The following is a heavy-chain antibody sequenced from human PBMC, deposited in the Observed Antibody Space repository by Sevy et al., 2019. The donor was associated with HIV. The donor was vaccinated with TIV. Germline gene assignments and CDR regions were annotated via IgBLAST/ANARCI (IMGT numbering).Heavy chain of an antibody. CDR1: GFTFSDYG. J-gene: IGHJ4*02. Sequence: GGSLRLSCAASGFTFSDYGMHWVRQAPGKGLEWVAVISYDGSNKYYADSVKGRFTISRDNSKNTLYLQMNSLRAEDTAVYYCARDKGTLSMYYFDYWGQGTLVTVSS. CDR3: ARDKGTLSMYYFDY. CDR2: ISYDGSNK. D-gene: IGHD3-16*02. V-gene: IGHV3-30*19.